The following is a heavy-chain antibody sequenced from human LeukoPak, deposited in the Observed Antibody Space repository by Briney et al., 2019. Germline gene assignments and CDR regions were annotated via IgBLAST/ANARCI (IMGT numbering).Heavy chain of an antibody. CDR1: GFTFSSYT. J-gene: IGHJ4*02. CDR3: ARDVQIDY. V-gene: IGHV3-21*01. Sequence: GGSLRLSCAASGFTFSSYTMNWVRQAPGKGLEWVSSIRSSGSYIYYADSVKGRFTISRDKAENSLYLQMNSLRAEDTAVYYCARDVQIDYWGQGTLVTVSS. CDR2: IRSSGSYI. D-gene: IGHD1-1*01.